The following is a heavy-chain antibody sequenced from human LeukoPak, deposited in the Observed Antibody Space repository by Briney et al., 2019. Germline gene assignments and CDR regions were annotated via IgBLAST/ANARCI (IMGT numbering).Heavy chain of an antibody. CDR2: ISPRRNT. V-gene: IGHV4-34*01. CDR3: ARIRGIAAAITLYYYYYYMDV. Sequence: PSETLSLTCAVFGGSFSDYCWGWTRQPPGKGLEWIGDISPRRNTNYNPSLKSRVTISVDTSKNQFSLKLSSVTAADTAVYYCARIRGIAAAITLYYYYYYMDVWGKGTTVTISS. CDR1: GGSFSDYC. D-gene: IGHD6-13*01. J-gene: IGHJ6*03.